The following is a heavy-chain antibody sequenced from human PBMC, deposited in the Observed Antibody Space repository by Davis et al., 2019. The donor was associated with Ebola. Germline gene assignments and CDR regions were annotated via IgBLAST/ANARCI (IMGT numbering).Heavy chain of an antibody. J-gene: IGHJ4*02. Sequence: PGGSLRLSCAASGFIFDDYSMHWVRQAPGKGLQWVAGISWNSASRDYADSVKGRFTISRDNAKASLYLQMNSLKTGDTAFYYCARDLGRVTVGNWGQGTLVTVSS. CDR1: GFIFDDYS. D-gene: IGHD4-17*01. CDR3: ARDLGRVTVGN. V-gene: IGHV3-9*01. CDR2: ISWNSASR.